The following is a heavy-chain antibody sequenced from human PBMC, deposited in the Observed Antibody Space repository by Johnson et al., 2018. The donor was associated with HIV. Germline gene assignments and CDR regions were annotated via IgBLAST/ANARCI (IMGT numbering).Heavy chain of an antibody. CDR2: INSDGSSS. J-gene: IGHJ3*02. CDR3: ARVYNWNDFSI. D-gene: IGHD1-1*01. Sequence: MQLVESGGGLVQPGGSLRLSCAASGFTFTNAWMHWVRQVPGKGPVWVSRINSDGSSSAYADSVKGRFTISRDGAKNTLYLQMNSLRAEDTAVYYCARVYNWNDFSIWGQGTVVTVS. CDR1: GFTFTNAW. V-gene: IGHV3-74*02.